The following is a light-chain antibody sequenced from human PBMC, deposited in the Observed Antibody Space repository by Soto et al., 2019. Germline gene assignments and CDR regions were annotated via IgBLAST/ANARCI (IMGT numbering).Light chain of an antibody. CDR2: EGS. Sequence: QSVLTQPASVSGSPGQSITISCTGTSSDVGSYNLVSWYQQHPGKAPKLMIYEGSKRPSGVSNRFSGSKSGNTASLTVSGLQADDEADYYCTSYAGSHTFVFGTGTKVTVL. J-gene: IGLJ1*01. CDR3: TSYAGSHTFV. V-gene: IGLV2-14*02. CDR1: SSDVGSYNL.